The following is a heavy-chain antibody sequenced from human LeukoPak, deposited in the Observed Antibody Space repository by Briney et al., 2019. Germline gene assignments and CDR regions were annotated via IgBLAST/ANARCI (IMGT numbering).Heavy chain of an antibody. D-gene: IGHD3-3*01. V-gene: IGHV3-7*01. CDR2: IKQDGSEK. Sequence: GGSLRLSCAASGFTFSSYWMSWVRHAPGKGLEWVANIKQDGSEKYYVDSVKGRFTISRDNAKNSLYLQMNSLRAEDTAVYYCASPLITIFGVVTDYWGQGTLVTVSS. J-gene: IGHJ4*02. CDR1: GFTFSSYW. CDR3: ASPLITIFGVVTDY.